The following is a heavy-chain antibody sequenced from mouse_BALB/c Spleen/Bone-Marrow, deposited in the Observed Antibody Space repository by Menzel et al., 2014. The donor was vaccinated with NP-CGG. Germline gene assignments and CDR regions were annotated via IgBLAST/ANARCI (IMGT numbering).Heavy chain of an antibody. D-gene: IGHD4-1*01. Sequence: EVQLVESGAELVKPGASVKLSCTASGFNIKDTYMHWVKQRPEQGLEWIGRIDPANGNTKYDPKFQGKATITADTSSNTAYLQLSSLTSEDTAVYYCARWEYYAMDYWGQGTSLTVSS. CDR1: GFNIKDTY. CDR2: IDPANGNT. CDR3: ARWEYYAMDY. J-gene: IGHJ4*01. V-gene: IGHV14-3*02.